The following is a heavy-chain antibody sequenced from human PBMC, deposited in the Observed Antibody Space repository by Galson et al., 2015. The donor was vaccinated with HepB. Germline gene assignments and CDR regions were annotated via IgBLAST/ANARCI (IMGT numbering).Heavy chain of an antibody. V-gene: IGHV4-39*01. D-gene: IGHD3-10*01. CDR1: GGSISSSSYY. CDR3: ARQSSYGSGDYFDY. CDR2: IYYSGST. Sequence: SETLSLTCTVSGGSISSSSYYWGWIRQPPGKGLEWIGSIYYSGSTYYNPSLKSRVTISVDTSKNQFSLKLSSVTAADTAVYYCARQSSYGSGDYFDYWGQGTLVTVSS. J-gene: IGHJ4*02.